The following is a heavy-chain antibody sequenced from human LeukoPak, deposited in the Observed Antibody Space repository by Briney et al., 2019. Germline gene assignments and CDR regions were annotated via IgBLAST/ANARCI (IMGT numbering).Heavy chain of an antibody. Sequence: GGSLRLSCAASGFTFSTTWMNWVRQAPGKGLEWVANIKQDGSEKNYVDSVKGRFTISRDDSKNTLFLQMNSLRAEDTAVYYCAKGTGYADYAEDFQHWGQGTLVTVSS. CDR2: IKQDGSEK. V-gene: IGHV3-7*03. CDR1: GFTFSTTW. CDR3: AKGTGYADYAEDFQH. J-gene: IGHJ1*01. D-gene: IGHD4-17*01.